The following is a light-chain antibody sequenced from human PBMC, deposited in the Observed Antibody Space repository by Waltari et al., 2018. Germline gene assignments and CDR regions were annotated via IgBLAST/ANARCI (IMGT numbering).Light chain of an antibody. Sequence: DIVMTQSPDSLAVSLGERATINRKSSQSVLYSSNNKNFLAWYQQKPGQPPMLLIYWASTRESGVPDRFSGSGSGTDFTLTISSLQAEDVAVYYCQQYYSIPYTFGQGTKLEIK. V-gene: IGKV4-1*01. CDR2: WAS. CDR1: QSVLYSSNNKNF. CDR3: QQYYSIPYT. J-gene: IGKJ2*01.